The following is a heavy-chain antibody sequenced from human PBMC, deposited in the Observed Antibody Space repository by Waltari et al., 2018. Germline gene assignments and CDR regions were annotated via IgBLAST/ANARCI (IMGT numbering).Heavy chain of an antibody. D-gene: IGHD4-4*01. V-gene: IGHV4-38-2*01. CDR1: GYSISSGYY. CDR2: IYHSGST. Sequence: QVQLQESGPGLVKPSETLSLTCAVSGYSISSGYYWGWIRQPPGKGLEWIGSIYHSGSTYYNPSLKSRVTISVDTSKNQFSLKLSSVTAADTAVYYCARHLARYSNYYFDYWGHGTLVTVSS. J-gene: IGHJ4*01. CDR3: ARHLARYSNYYFDY.